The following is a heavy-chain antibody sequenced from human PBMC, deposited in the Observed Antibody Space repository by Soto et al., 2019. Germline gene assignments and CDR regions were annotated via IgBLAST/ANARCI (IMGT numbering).Heavy chain of an antibody. V-gene: IGHV3-9*01. CDR2: ISWNSGSI. D-gene: IGHD3-10*01. CDR1: GFTFDDYA. CDR3: AKDKGMVRGVIPYYFDY. J-gene: IGHJ4*02. Sequence: PGGSLRLSCAASGFTFDDYAMHWVRQAPGKGLEWVSGISWNSGSIGYADSVKGRFTISRDNAKNSLYLQMNSLRAEDTALYYCAKDKGMVRGVIPYYFDYWGQGTLVTVSS.